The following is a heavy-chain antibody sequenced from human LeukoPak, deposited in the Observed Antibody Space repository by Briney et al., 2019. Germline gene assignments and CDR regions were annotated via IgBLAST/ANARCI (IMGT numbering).Heavy chain of an antibody. Sequence: PGRSLRLSCAASGFTFSIYWMHWVRQVPGKGLVWVARINPGGSSITYADSVKGRFTISRDNAKNTLYLQMDSLRAEDTGVYYCARSNQADDYWGQGTLVTLSS. D-gene: IGHD1-14*01. V-gene: IGHV3-74*01. CDR1: GFTFSIYW. J-gene: IGHJ4*02. CDR3: ARSNQADDY. CDR2: INPGGSSI.